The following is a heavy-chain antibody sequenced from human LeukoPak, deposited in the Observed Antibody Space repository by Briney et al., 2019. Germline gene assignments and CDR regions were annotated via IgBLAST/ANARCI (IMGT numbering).Heavy chain of an antibody. CDR2: INPNSGGT. D-gene: IGHD3-22*01. V-gene: IGHV1-2*02. CDR3: ARALYYDSSGYYSSSYYYFQH. J-gene: IGHJ1*01. CDR1: GYTFTSYY. Sequence: ASVNVSCKASGYTFTSYYLHWVRQAPGQGLEGMGWINPNSGGTNYAQKFQGRVTMTRDTSISTAYMELSRLRSDDTAEYYCARALYYDSSGYYSSSYYYFQHWGQGTLVTVSS.